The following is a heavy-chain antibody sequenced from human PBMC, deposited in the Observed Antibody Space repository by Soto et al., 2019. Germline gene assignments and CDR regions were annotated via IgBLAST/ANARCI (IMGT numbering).Heavy chain of an antibody. V-gene: IGHV3-30*18. CDR3: AKDQGAYGDYNSLYYDYGMDV. D-gene: IGHD4-17*01. CDR2: ISYDGSNK. CDR1: GFTFSSYG. J-gene: IGHJ6*02. Sequence: QVQLVESGGGVVQPGRSLRLSCAASGFTFSSYGMHGVRQAPGKGLEWVAVISYDGSNKYYADSVKGRFTISRDNSKNTLYLQMNSLRAEDTAVYYCAKDQGAYGDYNSLYYDYGMDVWGQGTTVTVSS.